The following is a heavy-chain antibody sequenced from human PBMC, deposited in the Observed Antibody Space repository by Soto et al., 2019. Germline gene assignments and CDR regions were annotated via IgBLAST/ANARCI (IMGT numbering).Heavy chain of an antibody. J-gene: IGHJ6*02. Sequence: ASVKVSCKVSGYTLTDLSMHWVRQAPGKGLEWMGGFDPEDGETIYAQKFQGRVTMTEDTSTDTAYMELSSLRSEDTAVYYCASSITIFGVVIKDGMDVWGQGTTVTVSS. CDR1: GYTLTDLS. CDR3: ASSITIFGVVIKDGMDV. D-gene: IGHD3-3*01. CDR2: FDPEDGET. V-gene: IGHV1-24*01.